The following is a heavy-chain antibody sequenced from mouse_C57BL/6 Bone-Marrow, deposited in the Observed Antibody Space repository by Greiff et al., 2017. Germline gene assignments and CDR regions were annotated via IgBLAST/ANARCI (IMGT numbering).Heavy chain of an antibody. V-gene: IGHV1-55*01. CDR2: IYPGSGST. Sequence: QVQLQQPGAELVKPGASVKMSCKASGYTFTSYWITWVKQRPGQGLEWIGDIYPGSGSTNYNEKFKSKATLTVDTSSSTAYMQLSSLTSEDSAVYYSARGPPTVVEPWFAYWGQGTLVTVSA. D-gene: IGHD1-1*01. J-gene: IGHJ3*01. CDR1: GYTFTSYW. CDR3: ARGPPTVVEPWFAY.